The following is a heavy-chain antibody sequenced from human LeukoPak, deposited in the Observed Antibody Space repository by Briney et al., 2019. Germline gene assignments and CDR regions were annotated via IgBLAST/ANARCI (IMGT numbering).Heavy chain of an antibody. D-gene: IGHD3-9*01. V-gene: IGHV3-64D*06. Sequence: GGSLRLSCSASGFTFSSYTVHWVRQAPGKGLEFVSAITSTGGNTYYADSVTGRFTLSRDNSKNTLYLQMGSLRAEDTAVYYCVIVRGYFDSSGTDYWGQGTLVTVSS. J-gene: IGHJ4*02. CDR2: ITSTGGNT. CDR3: VIVRGYFDSSGTDY. CDR1: GFTFSSYT.